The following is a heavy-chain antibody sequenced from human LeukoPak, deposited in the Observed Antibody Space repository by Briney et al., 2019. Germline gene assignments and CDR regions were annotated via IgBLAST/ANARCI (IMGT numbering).Heavy chain of an antibody. CDR1: GVSISSSNSY. CDR3: ARREYSSSSVWFDP. Sequence: SETLSLTCTVSGVSISSSNSYWGWIRQPPGKGLEWIGSIYYSGNTYYNASLKSQVSISIDTSKNQFSLRLTSVTAADTAVYYCARREYSSSSVWFDPWGQGTLVTVSS. CDR2: IYYSGNT. V-gene: IGHV4-39*01. J-gene: IGHJ5*02. D-gene: IGHD6-6*01.